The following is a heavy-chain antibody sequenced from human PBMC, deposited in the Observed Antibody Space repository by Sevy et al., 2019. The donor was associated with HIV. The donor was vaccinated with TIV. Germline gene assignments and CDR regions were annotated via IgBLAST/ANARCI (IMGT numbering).Heavy chain of an antibody. V-gene: IGHV3-23*01. CDR3: AREGFSRPYDY. CDR1: GFAFHDYS. Sequence: GGSLRLSCAASGFAFHDYSMSWIRQAPGKGLEWVATFSFGCGKIHYADSVKGRFTISRDNSKNSFYLQMDNLRVEDTALYYCAREGFSRPYDYWGQGTRVTVSS. CDR2: FSFGCGKI. J-gene: IGHJ4*02.